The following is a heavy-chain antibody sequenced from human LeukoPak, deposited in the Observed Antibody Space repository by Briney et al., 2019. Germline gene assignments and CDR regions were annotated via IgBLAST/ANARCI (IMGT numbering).Heavy chain of an antibody. CDR3: AREGFPPKISDFWSGLGPYYYYGMDV. V-gene: IGHV3-7*03. Sequence: TGGSLRLSCAASGFTFSSYAMSWVRQAPGKGLEWVASIKQDGSEKYYVDSVKGRFTISRDNAKNSLYLQMNSLRAEDTAVYYCAREGFPPKISDFWSGLGPYYYYGMDVWGQGTTVTVSS. D-gene: IGHD3-3*01. CDR2: IKQDGSEK. CDR1: GFTFSSYA. J-gene: IGHJ6*02.